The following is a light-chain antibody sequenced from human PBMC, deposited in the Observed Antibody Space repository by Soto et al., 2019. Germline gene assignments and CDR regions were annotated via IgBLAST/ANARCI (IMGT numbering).Light chain of an antibody. CDR1: ERISSY. V-gene: IGKV1-39*01. Sequence: IPMTQSPSSLSASVGDRVTITCRASERISSYLNWYQQKPGKAPKLLIYAASSLQSGVPSRFSGSGSGTEFTLTISSLQPEDFATYYCQQSYSTPLTFGGGTKVEIK. CDR2: AAS. CDR3: QQSYSTPLT. J-gene: IGKJ4*01.